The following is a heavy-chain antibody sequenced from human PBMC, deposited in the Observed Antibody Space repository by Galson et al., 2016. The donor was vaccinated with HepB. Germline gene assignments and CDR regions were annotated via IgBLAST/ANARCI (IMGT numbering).Heavy chain of an antibody. D-gene: IGHD3-22*01. CDR3: ARGYYYDTAGYYRPYYFDY. V-gene: IGHV1-2*04. Sequence: SVKVSCKASGYTFIGYYMEWVRQAPAQGLEWTGWVNPNTGGTKYAQKFQGSVTMTRDTSISTAYMELSRLRSDDTAVYYCARGYYYDTAGYYRPYYFDYWGQGTLVTVSS. CDR1: GYTFIGYY. CDR2: VNPNTGGT. J-gene: IGHJ4*02.